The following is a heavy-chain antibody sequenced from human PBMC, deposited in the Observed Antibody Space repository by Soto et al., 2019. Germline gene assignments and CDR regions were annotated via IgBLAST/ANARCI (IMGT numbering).Heavy chain of an antibody. D-gene: IGHD3-22*01. J-gene: IGHJ5*02. CDR3: ARYYFDTGGYSHWFDP. V-gene: IGHV3-11*06. CDR1: GFTFSDYY. Sequence: GGSLRLSCATSGFTFSDYYMSWIRQAPGRGLEWVSYISSSSRYTNYADSVKGRFTISRDNAKNSLYLQMNSLRDEDTAVYYCARYYFDTGGYSHWFDPWGQGTLVTVSS. CDR2: ISSSSRYT.